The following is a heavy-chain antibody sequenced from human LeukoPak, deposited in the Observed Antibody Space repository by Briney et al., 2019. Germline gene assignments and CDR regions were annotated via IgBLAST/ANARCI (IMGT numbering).Heavy chain of an antibody. J-gene: IGHJ4*02. CDR1: GFTFSSYS. D-gene: IGHD2-2*01. CDR2: ISSSSSYI. V-gene: IGHV3-21*01. CDR3: ARDGHCSSTSCYAIFDY. Sequence: GGSLRLSCAASGFTFSSYSMNWVRQAPGKGLEWVSSISSSSSYIYYADSVKGRFTISRDKAKNSLYLQMNSLRAEDTAVYYCARDGHCSSTSCYAIFDYWGQGTLVTVSS.